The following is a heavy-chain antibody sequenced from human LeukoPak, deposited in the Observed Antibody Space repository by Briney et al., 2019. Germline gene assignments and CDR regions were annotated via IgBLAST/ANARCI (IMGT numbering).Heavy chain of an antibody. V-gene: IGHV3-66*01. CDR1: GFTVSSNY. J-gene: IGHJ4*02. Sequence: GGSLRLSCAASGFTVSSNYMSWVRQAPGKGLEWVSVIYSGGSTYYADSVKGRITISRDNSKNTLYLQMNSLRAEDTAVYYCARDHKYTAMAEYYFDYWGQGTLVTASS. D-gene: IGHD5-18*01. CDR3: ARDHKYTAMAEYYFDY. CDR2: IYSGGST.